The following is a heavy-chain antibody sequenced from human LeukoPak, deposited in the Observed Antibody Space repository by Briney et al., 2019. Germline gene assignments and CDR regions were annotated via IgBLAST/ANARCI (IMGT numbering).Heavy chain of an antibody. J-gene: IGHJ4*02. V-gene: IGHV1-8*01. D-gene: IGHD3-22*01. CDR2: MNPNSGNT. CDR1: GYTFTSYD. CDR3: ARASYDSSGYYPDY. Sequence: ASVKVSCKASGYTFTSYDINWVRQATGQGLEWMGWMNPNSGNTGYAQKFQGRVTMTRNTSISTAHMELSSLRSEDTAVYYCARASYDSSGYYPDYWGQGTLVTVSS.